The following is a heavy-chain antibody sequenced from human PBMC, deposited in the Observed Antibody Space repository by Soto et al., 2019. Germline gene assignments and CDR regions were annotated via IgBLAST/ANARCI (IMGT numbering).Heavy chain of an antibody. CDR2: IYNGGRT. Sequence: SETLSLTCTVSGDSISSDGYHWSWIRQSPGKGLEWIGYIYNGGRTFYRPSLESRINMSLDATKNSYSLRLTSVTAADTAVYYCARAPVGMDSINFFDHWGQGILVTVS. CDR1: GDSISSDGYH. CDR3: ARAPVGMDSINFFDH. V-gene: IGHV4-30-4*01. D-gene: IGHD2-8*01. J-gene: IGHJ4*02.